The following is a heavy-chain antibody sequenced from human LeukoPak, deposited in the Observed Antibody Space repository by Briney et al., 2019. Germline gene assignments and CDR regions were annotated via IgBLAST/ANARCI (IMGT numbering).Heavy chain of an antibody. CDR2: ISSSSYI. J-gene: IGHJ3*02. CDR3: ARVSSVNDAFDI. Sequence: GGSLRLSCAASGFTFSSYSMNWVRQAPGKGLEWVSSISSSSYIYYADPVKGRFTISRDNAKNSLYLQMNSLRAEDTAVYYWARVSSVNDAFDIWGQGTMVTVSS. V-gene: IGHV3-21*01. CDR1: GFTFSSYS.